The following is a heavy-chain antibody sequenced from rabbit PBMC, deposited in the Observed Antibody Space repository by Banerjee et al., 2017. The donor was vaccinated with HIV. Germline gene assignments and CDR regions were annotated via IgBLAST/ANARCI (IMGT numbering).Heavy chain of an antibody. Sequence: QSLEESGGDLVKPGASLTLTCTASGIDFSNYWMWWVRQAPGKGLEWIGCIYTDSSGTTYYASWAKGRFTVSKTSSTTVTLQMTSLTVADTATYFCARQSWNGYGYALWGQGTLVTVS. CDR3: ARQSWNGYGYAL. CDR1: GIDFSNYW. V-gene: IGHV1S40*01. D-gene: IGHD6-1*01. CDR2: IYTDSSGTT. J-gene: IGHJ3*01.